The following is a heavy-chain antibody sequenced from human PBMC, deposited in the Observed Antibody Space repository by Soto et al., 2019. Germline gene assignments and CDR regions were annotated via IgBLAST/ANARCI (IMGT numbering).Heavy chain of an antibody. CDR2: IYYSGST. J-gene: IGHJ6*02. D-gene: IGHD2-15*01. CDR3: ARGGVYCSGGSCYEGAYYYYGMDV. CDR1: GGSISSGGYY. Sequence: SETLSLTCTVSGGSISSGGYYWSWIRQHPGKGLEWIGYIYYSGSTYYNPSLKSRVTISVDTSKNQFSLKLSSVTAADTAVYYCARGGVYCSGGSCYEGAYYYYGMDVWGQGTMVTVSS. V-gene: IGHV4-31*03.